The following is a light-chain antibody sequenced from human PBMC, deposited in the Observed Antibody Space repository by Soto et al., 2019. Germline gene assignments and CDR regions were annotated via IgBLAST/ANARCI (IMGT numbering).Light chain of an antibody. CDR2: GNS. CDR3: QSYDSSLSGSV. V-gene: IGLV1-40*01. Sequence: QSVLTQPPSVSGAPGQRVTISCTGSRSNIGAGYDVHWYQQLPGTAPKFLIYGNSNRPSGVPDRFSGSKSGTSASLAITGLQAEDEADYYCQSYDSSLSGSVFGGGTKLTLL. CDR1: RSNIGAGYD. J-gene: IGLJ2*01.